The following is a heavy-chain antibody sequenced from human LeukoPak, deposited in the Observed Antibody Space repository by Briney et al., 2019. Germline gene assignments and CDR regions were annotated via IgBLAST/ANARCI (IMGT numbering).Heavy chain of an antibody. Sequence: SETLSLTCAVYGGSFSGYYWSWIRQPPGKGLEWIGEINHSGSTNYNPSLKSRVTISVDTSKNQFSLKLSSVTAADTAVYYCASGGYYYYYGMDVWSQGTMVTVSS. CDR1: GGSFSGYY. CDR2: INHSGST. D-gene: IGHD2-15*01. V-gene: IGHV4-34*01. CDR3: ASGGYYYYYGMDV. J-gene: IGHJ6*02.